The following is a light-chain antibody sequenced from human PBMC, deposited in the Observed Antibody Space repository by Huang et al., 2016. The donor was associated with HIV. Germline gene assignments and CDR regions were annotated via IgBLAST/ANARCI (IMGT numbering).Light chain of an antibody. Sequence: EIVMTQSPATLSLSPGERATLSCRPSQRIGTNLAWYQQNPGQAPRLLIYGGSTRASGIPDRCSGSGSGTEVTLPIYSRQAEDFAVYYCQQYQVWPPATFGQGTRVEIK. CDR2: GGS. J-gene: IGKJ1*01. CDR1: QRIGTN. V-gene: IGKV3-15*01. CDR3: QQYQVWPPAT.